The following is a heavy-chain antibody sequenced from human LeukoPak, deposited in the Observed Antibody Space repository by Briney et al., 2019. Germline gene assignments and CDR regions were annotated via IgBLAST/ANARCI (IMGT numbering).Heavy chain of an antibody. CDR3: ARGPLYYYDSSGALTGAFDI. CDR2: INSDGSST. CDR1: GFTFSSYW. D-gene: IGHD3-22*01. Sequence: GGSLRLSCAASGFTFSSYWMHWVRQAPGKGLVWVSRINSDGSSTSYADSVKGRFTISSDNAKNTLYLQMNSLRAEDTAVYYCARGPLYYYDSSGALTGAFDIWGQGTMVTVSS. J-gene: IGHJ3*02. V-gene: IGHV3-74*01.